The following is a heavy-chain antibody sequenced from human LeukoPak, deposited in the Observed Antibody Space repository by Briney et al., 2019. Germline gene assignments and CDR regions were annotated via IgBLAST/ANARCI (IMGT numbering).Heavy chain of an antibody. J-gene: IGHJ6*02. CDR3: AIGPYGMDV. CDR1: GITFSSYS. Sequence: GGSLRLSCAASGITFSSYSMNWVRQAPGKGLEWVSYISSSSSTIYYADSVKGRFTISRDNAKNSLYLQMNILRDEDTAVYYCAIGPYGMDVWGQGTTVTVSS. V-gene: IGHV3-48*02. CDR2: ISSSSSTI.